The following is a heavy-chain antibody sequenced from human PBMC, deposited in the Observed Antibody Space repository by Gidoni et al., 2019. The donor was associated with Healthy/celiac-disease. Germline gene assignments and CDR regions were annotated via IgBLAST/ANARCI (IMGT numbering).Heavy chain of an antibody. J-gene: IGHJ4*02. CDR1: GGSISSGDYY. Sequence: QVQLQESGPGLVKPSQTLSLTCTVPGGSISSGDYYWSWMRQPPGKGLEGIGYIYYSGSNYYNPSLKSRVTISVDTSKNQFSLKLSSVTAADTAVYYCARVLASDGSCYGWGQGTLVTVSS. D-gene: IGHD2-15*01. CDR3: ARVLASDGSCYG. V-gene: IGHV4-30-4*01. CDR2: IYYSGSN.